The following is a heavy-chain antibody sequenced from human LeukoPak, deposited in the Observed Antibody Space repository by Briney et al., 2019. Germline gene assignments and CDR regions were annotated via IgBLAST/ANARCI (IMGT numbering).Heavy chain of an antibody. D-gene: IGHD3-22*01. CDR1: GGTFSSYA. CDR3: ARDPTYYYDSSGDYFDY. V-gene: IGHV1-69*04. Sequence: SVKVSCKASGGTFSSYAMSWVRQAPGQGLEWMGRIIPIFGIANYAQKFQGRVTITADKSTSTAYMELSSLRSEDTAVYYCARDPTYYYDSSGDYFDYWGQGTLVTVSS. CDR2: IIPIFGIA. J-gene: IGHJ4*02.